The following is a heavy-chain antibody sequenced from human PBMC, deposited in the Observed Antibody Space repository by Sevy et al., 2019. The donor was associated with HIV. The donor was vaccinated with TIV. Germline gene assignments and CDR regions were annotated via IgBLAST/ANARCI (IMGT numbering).Heavy chain of an antibody. V-gene: IGHV3-20*04. Sequence: GGSLRLSCAASGFTFDDYSMTWVRQAPGKGLEWVSVINWNGGSTGYADSVKGRFTISRDNAKNFLYLQMNSLRAEGTDLYYCGREISGGIYLEEYYYMDVWGKGTTVTVSS. CDR1: GFTFDDYS. CDR3: GREISGGIYLEEYYYMDV. CDR2: INWNGGST. D-gene: IGHD1-26*01. J-gene: IGHJ6*03.